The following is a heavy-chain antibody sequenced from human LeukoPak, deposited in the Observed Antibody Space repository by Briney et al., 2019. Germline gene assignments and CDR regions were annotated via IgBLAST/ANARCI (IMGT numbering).Heavy chain of an antibody. Sequence: RPSETLSLTCTVSGGSISNYYWSWIRQPPGKGLEWIGYIYYSGSTNYNPSLKSRVTISVDTSKNQFSLKLSSVTAADTAVYYCARWKSYKGVFDYWGQGTLVTVSS. D-gene: IGHD1-26*01. J-gene: IGHJ4*02. CDR3: ARWKSYKGVFDY. V-gene: IGHV4-59*01. CDR1: GGSISNYY. CDR2: IYYSGST.